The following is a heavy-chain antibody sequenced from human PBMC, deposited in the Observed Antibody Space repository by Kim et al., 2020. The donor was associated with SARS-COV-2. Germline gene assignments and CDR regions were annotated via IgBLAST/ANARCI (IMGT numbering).Heavy chain of an antibody. CDR2: IYPGDSDT. J-gene: IGHJ4*02. Sequence: GESLKISCRSSGYSFSSYWIGWVRQMPGKGLEWMGIIYPGDSDTRYSPSFQGQVTISADKSISTAYLQWSSLKASDTAMYYWARRRGWNTGSSFDYWGQGTLVTVSS. V-gene: IGHV5-51*01. D-gene: IGHD1-1*01. CDR1: GYSFSSYW. CDR3: ARRRGWNTGSSFDY.